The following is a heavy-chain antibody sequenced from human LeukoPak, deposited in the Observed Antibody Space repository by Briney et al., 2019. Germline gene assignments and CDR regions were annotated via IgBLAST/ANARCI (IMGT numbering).Heavy chain of an antibody. V-gene: IGHV1-2*02. CDR2: INPNSGGT. Sequence: ASVKVSCKASGYTFTGYYMHWVRQAPGQGLEWMGWINPNSGGTNYAQKFQGRVTMTRDTSISTAYMELSRLRSEDTAVYYCAPQPGGNSIDFRVLPSYYFDYWGQGTLVTVSS. CDR3: APQPGGNSIDFRVLPSYYFDY. J-gene: IGHJ4*02. D-gene: IGHD4-23*01. CDR1: GYTFTGYY.